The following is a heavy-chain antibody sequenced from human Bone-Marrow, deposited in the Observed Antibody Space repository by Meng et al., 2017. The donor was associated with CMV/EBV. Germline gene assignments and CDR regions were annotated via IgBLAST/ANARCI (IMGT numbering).Heavy chain of an antibody. Sequence: GESLKISCAASGFTFSSYWMHWVRQAPGKGLVWVSRINSDGSSTSYADSVKGRFTISRDNSKNTLYLQMNSLRAEDTAVYYCASIRDYGMDVWDQGTTVTFSS. J-gene: IGHJ6*02. CDR1: GFTFSSYW. V-gene: IGHV3-74*01. D-gene: IGHD2-21*01. CDR2: INSDGSST. CDR3: ASIRDYGMDV.